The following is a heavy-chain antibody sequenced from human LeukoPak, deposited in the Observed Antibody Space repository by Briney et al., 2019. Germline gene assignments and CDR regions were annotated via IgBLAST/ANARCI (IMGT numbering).Heavy chain of an antibody. Sequence: SETLSLTCTVSGGSINNYYWSWIRQPPGKGLEWIGYIYYTGSTNCNPSLKSRVTMSVDTSKNQFSLKLSSVTAADTAVYHCARAYDFWSGYYVLDYWGQGTLVTVSS. J-gene: IGHJ4*02. CDR2: IYYTGST. V-gene: IGHV4-59*01. D-gene: IGHD3-3*01. CDR3: ARAYDFWSGYYVLDY. CDR1: GGSINNYY.